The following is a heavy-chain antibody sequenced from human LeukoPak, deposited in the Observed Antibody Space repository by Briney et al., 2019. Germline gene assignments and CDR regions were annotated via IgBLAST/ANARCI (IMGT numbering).Heavy chain of an antibody. D-gene: IGHD3-22*01. CDR1: GLTFTSYS. CDR3: ARDRPSYRHYYDSSGYGL. J-gene: IGHJ4*02. Sequence: GRSLRPSSALSGLTFTSYSMNCDRQAPVKVMAWVSSIRSSSNYIYYTDSVKGRFNIHRCNPKNSLYLQTDSVRAANTAVYYCARDRPSYRHYYDSSGYGLGGQGTLVTVSS. CDR2: IRSSSNYI. V-gene: IGHV3-21*01.